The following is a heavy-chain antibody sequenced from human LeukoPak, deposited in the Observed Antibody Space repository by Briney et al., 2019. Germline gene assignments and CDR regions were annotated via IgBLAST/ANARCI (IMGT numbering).Heavy chain of an antibody. D-gene: IGHD4-11*01. J-gene: IGHJ4*02. CDR2: IYYSGST. Sequence: SETLSLTCTVSGGSISSSSYFWGWIRQPPGKGLEWVGSIYYSGSTSYNTSLKSRVTISVDTSKNQFSLQMSSVTAADTAVYCCARLPLNYAIDYWGPGTLVTVSS. CDR1: GGSISSSSYF. CDR3: ARLPLNYAIDY. V-gene: IGHV4-39*01.